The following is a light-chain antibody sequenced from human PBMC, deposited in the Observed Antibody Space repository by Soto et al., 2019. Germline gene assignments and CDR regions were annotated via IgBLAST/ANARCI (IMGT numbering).Light chain of an antibody. V-gene: IGLV2-14*01. Sequence: QSVLTQPASVSGSPGQSITISCTGTSSDVGGYNYVSWYQQHPGKAPKLMIYEVSNRPSGVSNRFSGSKSGNTASLTISGLQAEDEAGYYCSSYTSGSPYVFGTGTKVTVL. CDR1: SSDVGGYNY. CDR2: EVS. J-gene: IGLJ1*01. CDR3: SSYTSGSPYV.